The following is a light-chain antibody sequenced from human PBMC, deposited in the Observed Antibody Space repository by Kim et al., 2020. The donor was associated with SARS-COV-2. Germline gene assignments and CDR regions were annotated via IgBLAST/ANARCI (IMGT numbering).Light chain of an antibody. CDR3: QQYDNAPYT. CDR2: GTT. CDR1: ESVNSKN. Sequence: GERETVACRERESVNSKNVARLQQKAGQGAGRQMYGTTSRATGIPERFSGSGYGTDFTLTMSRLEPEDFAVYYCQQYDNAPYTFGQGTKLEI. J-gene: IGKJ2*01. V-gene: IGKV3-20*01.